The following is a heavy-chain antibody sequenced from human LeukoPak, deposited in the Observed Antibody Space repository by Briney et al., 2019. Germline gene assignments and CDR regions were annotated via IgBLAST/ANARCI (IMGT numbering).Heavy chain of an antibody. CDR2: ISAYNGNT. Sequence: ASVKVSCKASGYRFTSYGISWVRQAPGQGLEWMGWISAYNGNTNYAQKLQGRVTITTDTSTSTAYMELRSLRSDDTAVYYCARGGDGDILTGLVFDYWGQGTLVTVSS. CDR3: ARGGDGDILTGLVFDY. CDR1: GYRFTSYG. J-gene: IGHJ4*02. V-gene: IGHV1-18*01. D-gene: IGHD3-9*01.